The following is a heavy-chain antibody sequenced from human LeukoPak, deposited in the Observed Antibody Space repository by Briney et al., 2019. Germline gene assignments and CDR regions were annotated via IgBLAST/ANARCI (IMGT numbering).Heavy chain of an antibody. CDR1: GFTFDDYA. J-gene: IGHJ4*02. CDR2: ISWNSGSI. D-gene: IGHD6-19*01. Sequence: GGSLRLSCAASGFTFDDYAMHWVRQAPGKGLEWVSGISWNSGSIGYADSVKGRFTISRDNAKNSLYLQMNSLEADDTALYYCAKDGSGLVPGYFDYWGQGTLVTVSS. V-gene: IGHV3-9*01. CDR3: AKDGSGLVPGYFDY.